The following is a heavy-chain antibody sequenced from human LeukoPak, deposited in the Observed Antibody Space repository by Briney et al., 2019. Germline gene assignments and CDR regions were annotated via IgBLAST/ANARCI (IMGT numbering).Heavy chain of an antibody. V-gene: IGHV3-7*01. J-gene: IGHJ4*02. CDR2: IKEDGSER. D-gene: IGHD3-22*01. CDR1: GGSFSGYY. CDR3: ARKGDHYDRSGYFHYFDY. Sequence: ETLSLTCAVYGGSFSGYYWSWIRQPPGKGLEWVASIKEDGSERYYVDSMRGRFTISRDNAKNSLLLQMNSLRVEDTAVYYCARKGDHYDRSGYFHYFDYWGQGTLLTVSS.